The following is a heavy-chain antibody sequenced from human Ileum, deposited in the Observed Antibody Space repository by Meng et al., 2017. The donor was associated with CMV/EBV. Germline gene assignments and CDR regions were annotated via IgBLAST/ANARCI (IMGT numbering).Heavy chain of an antibody. V-gene: IGHV3-23*01. CDR3: ARRGNYIDY. D-gene: IGHD1-26*01. CDR2: ITADGITT. J-gene: IGHJ4*02. CDR1: GFTFSTNV. Sequence: EVQLLVSGGSVVQPGGSQGLSCAASGFTFSTNVMTWVRQAPGKGLEWVSSITADGITTYDADSVKGRFTISRDNSQNTLYLSMNSLRAEDTAVYYCARRGNYIDYWGQGTLVTVSS.